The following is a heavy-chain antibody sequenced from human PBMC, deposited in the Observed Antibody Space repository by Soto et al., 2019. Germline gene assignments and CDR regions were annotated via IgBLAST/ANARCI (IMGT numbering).Heavy chain of an antibody. V-gene: IGHV4-30-4*01. D-gene: IGHD3-22*01. CDR1: GSSLSSCDYY. CDR3: ATGVWTHYDSSGHFHY. CDR2: IYYRGST. J-gene: IGHJ4*02. Sequence: QVQLQESGSGLVKPSKTLSVTCTGSGSSLSSCDYYWGLIRQPPGKGLEWVVYIYYRGSTYYNPSHQSRVTISVDTTKSQCSPKLSSVTAADTAVYYCATGVWTHYDSSGHFHYWGPGTLVTVSA.